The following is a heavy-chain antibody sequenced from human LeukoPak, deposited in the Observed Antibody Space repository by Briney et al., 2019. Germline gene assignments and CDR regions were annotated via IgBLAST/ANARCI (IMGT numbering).Heavy chain of an antibody. J-gene: IGHJ5*02. CDR3: ARQAIRGVNSWFDP. V-gene: IGHV3-30*04. Sequence: GGSLRLSCAASGFNFSVSSMHWVRQAPGKGLEWVAVMSFDGTTKLYAHSLKGRFTISRDNSQNTVYLQMRSLRPEDTAVYFCARQAIRGVNSWFDPWGQGTLVTVSS. CDR1: GFNFSVSS. D-gene: IGHD3-10*01. CDR2: MSFDGTTK.